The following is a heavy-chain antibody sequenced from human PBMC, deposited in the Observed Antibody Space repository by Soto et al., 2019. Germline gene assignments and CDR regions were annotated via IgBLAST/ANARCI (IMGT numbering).Heavy chain of an antibody. Sequence: QITLKESGPTLVKPTQTLTLTCTFSGFSLSTSGVGVGWIRQPPGKALEWLALIYWDDDKRYSPSLKSRLTITKDTSKNQVVLTMTNMDPVDTATYYCALNPGHIRDYYGSGTYGDAFDIWGQGTMVTVSS. CDR3: ALNPGHIRDYYGSGTYGDAFDI. V-gene: IGHV2-5*02. J-gene: IGHJ3*02. D-gene: IGHD3-10*01. CDR1: GFSLSTSGVG. CDR2: IYWDDDK.